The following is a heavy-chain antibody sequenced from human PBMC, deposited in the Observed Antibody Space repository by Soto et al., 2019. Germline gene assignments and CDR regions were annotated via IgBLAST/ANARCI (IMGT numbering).Heavy chain of an antibody. CDR3: AKSHDGRRIAAADY. CDR2: ISYDGSNK. CDR1: GFTFSSYG. D-gene: IGHD6-13*01. V-gene: IGHV3-30*18. Sequence: QVQLVESGGGVVQPGRSLRLSCAASGFTFSSYGMHWVRQAPGKGLEWVAVISYDGSNKYYADSVKGRFTISRDNSKNTLYLQMNSLRAEETAVYYCAKSHDGRRIAAADYWGQGTLVTVSS. J-gene: IGHJ4*02.